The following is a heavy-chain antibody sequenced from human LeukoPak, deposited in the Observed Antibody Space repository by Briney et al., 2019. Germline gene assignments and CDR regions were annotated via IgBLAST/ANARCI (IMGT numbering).Heavy chain of an antibody. CDR1: GFTVSSNY. J-gene: IGHJ4*02. Sequence: GGSLRLSCAASGFTVSSNYMSWVRQAPGKGLEWVSDIYSGGSTYYADSVGGRFTISRHNSKNTLYLQMNSLRAEDTAVYYCARGLSSELEPPFDYWGQGTLVTVSS. CDR3: ARGLSSELEPPFDY. D-gene: IGHD1-1*01. V-gene: IGHV3-53*04. CDR2: IYSGGST.